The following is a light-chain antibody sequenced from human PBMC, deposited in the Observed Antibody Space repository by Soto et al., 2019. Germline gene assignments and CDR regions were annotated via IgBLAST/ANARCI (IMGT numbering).Light chain of an antibody. J-gene: IGLJ3*02. CDR3: ASYTRVDSWV. CDR1: SSDVAAYDR. V-gene: IGLV2-14*01. Sequence: QSALTQPASVSGSPGQSISISCTGTSSDVAAYDRVSWYQHHPGKAPKLLIYEVTNRPSGVSTRFSGSKSANTASLSISGRQPEDEASYYCASYTRVDSWVFGGGTKVTVL. CDR2: EVT.